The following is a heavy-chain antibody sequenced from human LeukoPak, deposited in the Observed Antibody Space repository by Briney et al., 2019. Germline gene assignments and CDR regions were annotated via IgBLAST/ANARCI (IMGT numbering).Heavy chain of an antibody. V-gene: IGHV1-69*13. Sequence: ASVKVSCKASGGTFSSYAISWVRQAPGQGLEWMGGIIPIFGTANYAQKFQGRVTITADESTSTAYMELSSLRSGDTAVYYCARDHSSGLYYFDYWGQGTLVTVSS. CDR1: GGTFSSYA. CDR3: ARDHSSGLYYFDY. CDR2: IIPIFGTA. J-gene: IGHJ4*02. D-gene: IGHD6-19*01.